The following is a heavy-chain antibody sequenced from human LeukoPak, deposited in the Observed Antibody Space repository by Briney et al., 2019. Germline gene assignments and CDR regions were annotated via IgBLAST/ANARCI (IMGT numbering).Heavy chain of an antibody. CDR2: IYTSGST. D-gene: IGHD3-22*01. V-gene: IGHV4-61*02. Sequence: TSETLSLTCTVSGGSISSGSYYWSWIRQPAGKGLEWIGRIYTSGSTNYNPSLKSRVTISVDTSKNQFSLKLSSVTAEDTAVYYCARVSYYDSSGYYYGYFQHWGQGTLVTVSS. CDR3: ARVSYYDSSGYYYGYFQH. J-gene: IGHJ1*01. CDR1: GGSISSGSYY.